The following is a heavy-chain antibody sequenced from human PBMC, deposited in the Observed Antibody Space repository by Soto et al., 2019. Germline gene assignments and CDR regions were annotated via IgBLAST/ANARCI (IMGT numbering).Heavy chain of an antibody. V-gene: IGHV1-24*01. CDR1: GHTLTELS. J-gene: IGHJ4*02. D-gene: IGHD4-17*01. CDR2: FEPEDGET. Sequence: XSVQGSCHVSGHTLTELSMPLVRQAPGKGLEWMGGFEPEDGETIYSQKFQGRVTMTEDTSTDTAYMELSSLRSEDTAVYYCETLSYGEYFDYSGQGTLVTISS. CDR3: ETLSYGEYFDY.